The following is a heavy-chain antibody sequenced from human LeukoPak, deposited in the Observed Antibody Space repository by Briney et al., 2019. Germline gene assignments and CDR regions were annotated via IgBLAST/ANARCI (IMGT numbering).Heavy chain of an antibody. V-gene: IGHV3-74*01. J-gene: IGHJ4*02. CDR3: ARVNWNYGDY. CDR2: INGDGRNT. CDR1: GXXFSXYW. Sequence: PGGSLRLSCAAXGXXFSXYWXXXVXXXPXXXLXSVSRINGDGRNTTYAESVKGRVTISRDNAKNTVFLQMNSLRAEDTAVYYCARVNWNYGDYWGQGTLVTVSS. D-gene: IGHD1-20*01.